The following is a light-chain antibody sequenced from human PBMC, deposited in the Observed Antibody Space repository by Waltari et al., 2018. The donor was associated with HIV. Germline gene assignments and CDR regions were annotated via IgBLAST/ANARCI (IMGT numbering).Light chain of an antibody. CDR2: ELS. CDR3: CAYAGSTTYVI. V-gene: IGLV2-23*02. CDR1: SSDVGGYNL. Sequence: QSALTQPASVSGSPGQSITISCTGTSSDVGGYNLVSWYQQHPGKAPKLRIYELSKRPSGVSNRFSGSKSGNTASLTISGLQAEDEADYYCCAYAGSTTYVIFGGGTKLTVL. J-gene: IGLJ2*01.